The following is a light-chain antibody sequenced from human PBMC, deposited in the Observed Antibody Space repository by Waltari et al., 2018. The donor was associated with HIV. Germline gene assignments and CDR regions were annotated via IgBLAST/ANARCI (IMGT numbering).Light chain of an antibody. V-gene: IGLV6-57*02. CDR2: EDR. J-gene: IGLJ2*01. CDR3: QSYDTSSHVV. Sequence: NFMLTQPNSVSTSPGKTVTSSCTGSRVSIASKALQWSQQRPGSAPTTVIYEDRQRHSGVPYRFSGSIDSSSNSAYLTISGLKTEDEADYYCQSYDTSSHVVFGGGTKLTVL. CDR1: RVSIASKA.